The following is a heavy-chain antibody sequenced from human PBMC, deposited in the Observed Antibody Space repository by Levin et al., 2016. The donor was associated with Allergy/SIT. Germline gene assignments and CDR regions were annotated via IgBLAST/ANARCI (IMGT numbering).Heavy chain of an antibody. J-gene: IGHJ4*02. CDR3: VTRVGAPTGFDY. CDR2: ISTSGDST. CDR1: GFSFSTYG. V-gene: IGHV3-23*01. D-gene: IGHD1-26*01. Sequence: GGSLRLSCAASGFSFSTYGMGWVRQALGKRLECVSTISTSGDSTYYADSVKGRFTISRDNSKNTLYLQMNSLRADDTAVYYCVTRVGAPTGFDYWGQGTLVTVSS.